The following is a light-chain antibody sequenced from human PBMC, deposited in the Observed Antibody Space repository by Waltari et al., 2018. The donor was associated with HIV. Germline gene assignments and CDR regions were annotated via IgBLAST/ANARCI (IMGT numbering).Light chain of an antibody. CDR2: DVT. J-gene: IGLJ3*02. CDR3: SSYTSAKTVV. Sequence: QSALTQPASVSGSPGQSITISCTGTSSAVGAYNDVSWYQQHPGKVPKLLIFDVTNRPSGVSNRFSGSKSANTASLTISAVQAEDEAHYYCSSYTSAKTVVFGGGTKLTVL. CDR1: SSAVGAYND. V-gene: IGLV2-14*01.